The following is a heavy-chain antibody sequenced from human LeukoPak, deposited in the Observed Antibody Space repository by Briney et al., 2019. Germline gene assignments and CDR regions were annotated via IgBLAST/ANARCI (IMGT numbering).Heavy chain of an antibody. D-gene: IGHD1-26*01. Sequence: GGSLRLSCAASGFTVSSNYMSWVRQAPGKGLEWVSVIYSGGPTYYADSVKGRFTISRDNSKNTLYLQMNSLRAEDTAVYYCARAPVLIVGATRELYYFDYWGQGTLVTVSS. CDR1: GFTVSSNY. CDR3: ARAPVLIVGATRELYYFDY. J-gene: IGHJ4*02. V-gene: IGHV3-66*01. CDR2: IYSGGPT.